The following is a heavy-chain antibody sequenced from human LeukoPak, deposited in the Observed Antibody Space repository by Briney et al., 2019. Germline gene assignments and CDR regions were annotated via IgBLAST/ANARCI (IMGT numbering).Heavy chain of an antibody. V-gene: IGHV5-51*01. D-gene: IGHD6-6*01. CDR1: GYSFTSYW. J-gene: IGHJ6*02. Sequence: GESLKISCKGSGYSFTSYWIGWVRPMPGKGLEWMGIIYPGDSDTRYSPSFQGQVTISADKSISTAYLQWSSLKASDTAMYYCATYSSSSDYYYYGMDVWGQGTTVTVSS. CDR2: IYPGDSDT. CDR3: ATYSSSSDYYYYGMDV.